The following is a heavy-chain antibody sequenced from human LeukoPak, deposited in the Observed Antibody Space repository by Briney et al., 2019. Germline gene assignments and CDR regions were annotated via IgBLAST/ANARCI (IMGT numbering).Heavy chain of an antibody. J-gene: IGHJ6*04. CDR2: ITGSAGAT. V-gene: IGHV3-23*01. CDR3: AKMKGATEYYYYAMDV. D-gene: IGHD5-24*01. Sequence: PGGSLRLSYAVSGLTFSSFAMSWVRQAPGKGLEWVSAITGSAGATWYADAVKGRFTISRDNSKNTMYLQMNSLGAEDTALYYCAKMKGATEYYYYAMDVWGKGTMVSVSS. CDR1: GLTFSSFA.